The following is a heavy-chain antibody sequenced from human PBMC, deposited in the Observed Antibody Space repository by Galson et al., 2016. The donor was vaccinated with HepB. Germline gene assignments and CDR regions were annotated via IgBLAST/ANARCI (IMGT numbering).Heavy chain of an antibody. V-gene: IGHV4-4*02. J-gene: IGHJ4*02. Sequence: SETLSLTCVVSGGSISSSNWWTWVRQPPGKGLQWIGTVYYTGSTYYNPSLKSRVSISVDTSSNQFSLKLSSVTAADTAVYYCARDESRYSYGPFDYWGQGTLVTVSS. CDR1: GGSISSSNW. CDR2: VYYTGST. D-gene: IGHD5-18*01. CDR3: ARDESRYSYGPFDY.